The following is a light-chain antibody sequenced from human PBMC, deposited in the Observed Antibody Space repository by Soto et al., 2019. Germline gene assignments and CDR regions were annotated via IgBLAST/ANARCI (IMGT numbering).Light chain of an antibody. CDR2: EDN. J-gene: IGLJ3*02. CDR1: SGSIASNY. Sequence: NFMLTQPHSVSESPGKTVTISCTRSSGSIASNYVQWYQQRPGSAPTTVIYEDNQRPSGVPDRFSGSIDSSSNSASLTISGLKTEDEADYYCAAWDDGLNGWVFGGGTKLTVL. V-gene: IGLV6-57*04. CDR3: AAWDDGLNGWV.